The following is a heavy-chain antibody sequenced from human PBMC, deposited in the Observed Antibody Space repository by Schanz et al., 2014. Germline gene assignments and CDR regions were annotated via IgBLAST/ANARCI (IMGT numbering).Heavy chain of an antibody. CDR1: GFTFRDYA. V-gene: IGHV3-9*01. J-gene: IGHJ4*02. CDR3: AKADSGWYSLITY. CDR2: ITGNGGNT. D-gene: IGHD6-19*01. Sequence: EVQLVESGGGLVQSGRSLRLSCAASGFTFRDYAMHWVRQVPGKGLKWVSGITGNGGNTDYADSVKGRFTISRDNAKNSLYLQMNSLTTDDTAVYYCAKADSGWYSLITYWGQGALVTVSS.